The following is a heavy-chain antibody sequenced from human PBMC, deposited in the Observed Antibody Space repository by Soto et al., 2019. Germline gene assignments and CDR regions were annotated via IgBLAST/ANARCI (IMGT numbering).Heavy chain of an antibody. CDR2: INAGNGNT. CDR3: ARDRIAARPSTFDY. Sequence: ASVKVSFKASGYTFTSYARHWVRQAPGQRLEWMGWINAGNGNTKYSQKFQGRFTMTRDTSTSTVYMELSSLRSEDTAVYYCARDRIAARPSTFDYWGQGILVTVPS. CDR1: GYTFTSYA. V-gene: IGHV1-3*01. D-gene: IGHD6-6*01. J-gene: IGHJ4*02.